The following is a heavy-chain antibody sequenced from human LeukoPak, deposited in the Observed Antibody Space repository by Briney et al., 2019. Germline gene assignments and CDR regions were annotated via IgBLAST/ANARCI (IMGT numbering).Heavy chain of an antibody. D-gene: IGHD6-13*01. CDR1: GYSFTSYW. Sequence: GESLKISCQGSGYSFTSYWIGWVRQMPGRGLEWMGIIYPGDSDTRYSPSFQGQVTISADKSISTAYLQWSSLKASDTAMYYCARRVAAAGTNWFDPWGQGTLVTVSS. CDR2: IYPGDSDT. CDR3: ARRVAAAGTNWFDP. V-gene: IGHV5-51*01. J-gene: IGHJ5*02.